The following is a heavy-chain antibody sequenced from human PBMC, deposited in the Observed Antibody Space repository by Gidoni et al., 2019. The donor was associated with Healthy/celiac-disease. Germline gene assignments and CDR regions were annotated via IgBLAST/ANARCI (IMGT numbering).Heavy chain of an antibody. V-gene: IGHV3-66*02. CDR1: GFTVSSNY. D-gene: IGHD6-19*01. CDR3: ASRPYSSGWFDYFDY. Sequence: EVQLVESGGGLVQPGGSLRLSCAASGFTVSSNYMSWFRQAPGKGLEWVSVIYSGGSTYYADSVKGRFTISRDNSKNTLYLQMNSLRAEDTAVYYCASRPYSSGWFDYFDYWGQGTLVTVSS. CDR2: IYSGGST. J-gene: IGHJ4*02.